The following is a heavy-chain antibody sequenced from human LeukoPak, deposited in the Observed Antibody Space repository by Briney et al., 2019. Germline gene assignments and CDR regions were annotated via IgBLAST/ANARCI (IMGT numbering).Heavy chain of an antibody. D-gene: IGHD2-15*01. CDR2: ISYDGSNK. CDR3: AKYSSLPPYYYGMDV. V-gene: IGHV3-30*18. J-gene: IGHJ6*02. Sequence: GRSLRLSCAASGFTFSSYGMHWVRQAPGKGLEWVAVISYDGSNKYYADSVKGRFTISRDNSKNTLYLQMSSLRAEDTAVYYCAKYSSLPPYYYGMDVWGQGTTVTVSS. CDR1: GFTFSSYG.